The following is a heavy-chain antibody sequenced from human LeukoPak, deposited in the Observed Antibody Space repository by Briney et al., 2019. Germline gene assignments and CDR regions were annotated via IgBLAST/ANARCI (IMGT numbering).Heavy chain of an antibody. CDR3: ARGGDSSSWYLVY. V-gene: IGHV4-39*07. CDR2: IYYSGST. J-gene: IGHJ4*02. Sequence: SETLSLTCTVSGGSISSSSYYWGWIRQPPGKGLEWIGSIYYSGSTYYNPSLKSRVTISVDTSKNQFSLKLSSVTAADTAVYYCARGGDSSSWYLVYWGQGTLVTVSS. CDR1: GGSISSSSYY. D-gene: IGHD6-13*01.